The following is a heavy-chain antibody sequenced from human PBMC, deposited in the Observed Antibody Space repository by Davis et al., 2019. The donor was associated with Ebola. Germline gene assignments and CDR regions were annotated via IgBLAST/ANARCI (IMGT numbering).Heavy chain of an antibody. CDR3: AKVPMYYDFWGGYWPY. V-gene: IGHV3-23*01. Sequence: GGSLRLSCAASGFTFSSYAMSWVRQAPGKGLEWVSAISGSGGSTYYADSVKGRFTISRDNSKNTLYLQMNSLRAEDTAVYYCAKVPMYYDFWGGYWPYWGQGTLVTVSS. J-gene: IGHJ4*02. CDR1: GFTFSSYA. D-gene: IGHD3-3*01. CDR2: ISGSGGST.